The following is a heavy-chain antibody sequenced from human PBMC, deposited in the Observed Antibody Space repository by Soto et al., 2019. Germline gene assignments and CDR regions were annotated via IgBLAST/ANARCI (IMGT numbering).Heavy chain of an antibody. V-gene: IGHV3-73*01. J-gene: IGHJ4*02. D-gene: IGHD3-22*01. CDR3: TRELIIGPDSYYYDSSGYPDY. CDR2: IRSKANSYAT. CDR1: GFTFSGSA. Sequence: HPGGSLRLSCAASGFTFSGSAMHWVRQASGKGLEWVGRIRSKANSYATAYAASVKGRFTISRDDSKNTAYLQMNSLKTEDTAVYYCTRELIIGPDSYYYDSSGYPDYWGQGTLVTVSS.